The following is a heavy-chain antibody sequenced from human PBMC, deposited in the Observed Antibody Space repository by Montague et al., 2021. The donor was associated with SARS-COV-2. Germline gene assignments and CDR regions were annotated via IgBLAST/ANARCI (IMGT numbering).Heavy chain of an antibody. CDR3: AMRGGALDAFDI. J-gene: IGHJ3*02. V-gene: IGHV4-39*01. D-gene: IGHD4-17*01. Sequence: SGSTYCNPSLKSRVTISVDTSKNQFSLKLSFVTVSYTAVYYCAMRGGALDAFDIWGQETMV. CDR2: SGST.